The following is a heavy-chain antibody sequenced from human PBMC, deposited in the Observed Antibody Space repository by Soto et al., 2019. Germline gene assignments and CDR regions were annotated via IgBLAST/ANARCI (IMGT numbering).Heavy chain of an antibody. CDR3: ARAPREGSGYN. J-gene: IGHJ1*01. Sequence: VQLVQSGAEVKKPGASVKVSCKASGYTFTSYAMHMVRQAPGQRLEWMGWINAGNGNTKYSQKFQGRVTITRDTSASTAYMDLSSLRSEDTAVYYCARAPREGSGYNWGQGTLVTVSS. D-gene: IGHD5-18*01. CDR2: INAGNGNT. CDR1: GYTFTSYA. V-gene: IGHV1-3*01.